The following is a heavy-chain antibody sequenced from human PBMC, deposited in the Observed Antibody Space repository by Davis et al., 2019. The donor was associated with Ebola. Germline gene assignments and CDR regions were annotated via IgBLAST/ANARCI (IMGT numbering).Heavy chain of an antibody. J-gene: IGHJ4*02. V-gene: IGHV3-15*01. Sequence: GESLKISCAASGLTLSDVWMTWVRQAPGKGLEWVGRIKSQADGGTTGYTTPVKGRFTVSRDDSKNMVYLQMNSLRAEDTAIYYCAKGAITITTLPFDSWGQGTLVTVSS. CDR2: IKSQADGGTT. D-gene: IGHD5-24*01. CDR1: GLTLSDVW. CDR3: AKGAITITTLPFDS.